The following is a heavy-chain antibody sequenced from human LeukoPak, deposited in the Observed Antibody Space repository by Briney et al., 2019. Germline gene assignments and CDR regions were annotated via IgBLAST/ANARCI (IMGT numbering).Heavy chain of an antibody. CDR2: MNPNSGNT. D-gene: IGHD3-10*01. V-gene: IGHV1-8*02. Sequence: ASVKVSCKASGYTFTSYGISWVRQAPGQGLEWMGWMNPNSGNTGYAQKFQGRVTMTRNTSISTAYMELSSLRSEDTAVYYCARGGLNLLWFGLSRDYWGQGTLVTVSS. CDR3: ARGGLNLLWFGLSRDY. CDR1: GYTFTSYG. J-gene: IGHJ4*02.